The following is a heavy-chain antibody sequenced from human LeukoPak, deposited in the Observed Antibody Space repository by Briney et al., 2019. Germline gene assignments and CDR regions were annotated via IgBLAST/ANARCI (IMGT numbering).Heavy chain of an antibody. CDR2: INPNSGDT. CDR3: ARDYCSSTSCLFDY. D-gene: IGHD2-2*01. Sequence: ASVKVSCKASGYTFTGYHIHWVRQAPGQGLEWMGRINPNSGDTNYAQKFQGRVTMTRDTSISTAYMELSRLRSDDTAVYYFARDYCSSTSCLFDYWGQGTLVTVSS. CDR1: GYTFTGYH. V-gene: IGHV1-2*06. J-gene: IGHJ4*02.